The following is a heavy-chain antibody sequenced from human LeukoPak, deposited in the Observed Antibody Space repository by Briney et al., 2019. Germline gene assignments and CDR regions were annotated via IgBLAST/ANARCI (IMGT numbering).Heavy chain of an antibody. CDR1: GYTFSSYG. V-gene: IGHV1-18*01. J-gene: IGHJ4*02. CDR2: ISAYNDNT. D-gene: IGHD2-8*02. CDR3: AIGQPWGGVDY. Sequence: ASVKVSCKASGYTFSSYGIRWVRQAPGQGLEWMGWISAYNDNTIYAQKLQGRVTMTTDTSTSTAYMDLRSLRSDDTAVYYCAIGQPWGGVDYWGQGTLVTVSS.